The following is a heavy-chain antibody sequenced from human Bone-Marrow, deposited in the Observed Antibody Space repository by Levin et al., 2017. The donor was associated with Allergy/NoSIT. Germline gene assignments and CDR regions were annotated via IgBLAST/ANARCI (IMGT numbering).Heavy chain of an antibody. D-gene: IGHD3-22*01. CDR3: TTDPPYYYDSSGSSYFGMDV. J-gene: IGHJ6*02. Sequence: NAGGSLRLSCAASGFTFTNAWMNWVRQAPGKGLEWVGRIRSKADGGTTDYAAPVQGRFTISRDDSKNTLFLQMNSLKTEDTATYYCTTDPPYYYDSSGSSYFGMDVWGQGTTVTVSS. V-gene: IGHV3-15*07. CDR2: IRSKADGGTT. CDR1: GFTFTNAW.